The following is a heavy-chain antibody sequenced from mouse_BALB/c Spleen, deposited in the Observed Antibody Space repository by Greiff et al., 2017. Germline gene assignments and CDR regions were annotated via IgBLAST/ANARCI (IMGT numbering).Heavy chain of an antibody. CDR1: GFSFTDYY. CDR3: ARDIHWYNVDY. D-gene: IGHD1-1*02. J-gene: IGHJ2*01. Sequence: EVQLVESGGGLVQPGGSLRLSCATSGFSFTDYYMSWVRQPPGKALEWLGFIRNKANGYTTEYSATVKGRFTISRDNSQSNLYLQMITLRAADSATYYCARDIHWYNVDYWGQGTTLTVSS. V-gene: IGHV7-3*02. CDR2: IRNKANGYTT.